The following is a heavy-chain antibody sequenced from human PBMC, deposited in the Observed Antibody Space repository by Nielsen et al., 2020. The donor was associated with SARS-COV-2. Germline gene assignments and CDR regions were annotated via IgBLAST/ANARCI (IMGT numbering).Heavy chain of an antibody. CDR1: GDSIRSYY. Sequence: GSLRLSCTVSGDSIRSYYWNWIRQPPGKGLEWIGYAYYSGNTDYNPPLESRVTISVDTSTNEVSLNLNSVTAADTAVYYCARQGSVVRGVIPLYYYYGMDVWGQGTTVTVSS. CDR3: ARQGSVVRGVIPLYYYYGMDV. D-gene: IGHD3-10*01. V-gene: IGHV4-59*08. CDR2: AYYSGNT. J-gene: IGHJ6*02.